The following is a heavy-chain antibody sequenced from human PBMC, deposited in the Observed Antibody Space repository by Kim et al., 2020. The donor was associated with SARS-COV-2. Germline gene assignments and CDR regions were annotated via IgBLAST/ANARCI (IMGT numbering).Heavy chain of an antibody. CDR3: ARTGNYDAFDI. V-gene: IGHV1-18*01. Sequence: TNYAQKLQGRVTMTTDTSTSTAYMELRSLRSDDTAVYYCARTGNYDAFDIWGQGTMVTVSS. D-gene: IGHD1-7*01. CDR2: T. J-gene: IGHJ3*02.